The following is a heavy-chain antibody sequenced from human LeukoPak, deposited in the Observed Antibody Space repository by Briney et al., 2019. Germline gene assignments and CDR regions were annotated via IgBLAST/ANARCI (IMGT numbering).Heavy chain of an antibody. CDR3: ARPGDTAMGRGGLYYGMAV. CDR1: GYTFTSYA. J-gene: IGHJ6*02. D-gene: IGHD5-18*01. CDR2: INAGNGNT. V-gene: IGHV1-3*01. Sequence: APVKVSCKASGYTFTSYAMHWVRQAPGQRLEWMGWINAGNGNTKYSQKFQGRVTITRDTSASTAYMELSSLRSEDTAVYYCARPGDTAMGRGGLYYGMAVWGQGTTVTVSS.